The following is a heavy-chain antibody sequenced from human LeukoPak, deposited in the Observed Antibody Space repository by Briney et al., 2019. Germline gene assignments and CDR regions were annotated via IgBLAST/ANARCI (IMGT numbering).Heavy chain of an antibody. Sequence: GGSLRLSCAASGFTFSSYWMHWVRQARGKGLVWVSRINSDGSSTSYADSVKVRFTISRDNAKNTLYLPMHTLSAEDPAVYYGPSDTRGRGTVPSWYFDLWGRGTLVPVSS. V-gene: IGHV3-74*01. CDR3: PSDTRGRGTVPSWYFDL. CDR2: INSDGSST. J-gene: IGHJ2*01. CDR1: GFTFSSYW. D-gene: IGHD3-10*01.